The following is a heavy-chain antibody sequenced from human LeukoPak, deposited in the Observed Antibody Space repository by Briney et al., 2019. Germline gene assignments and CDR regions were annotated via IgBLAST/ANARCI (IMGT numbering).Heavy chain of an antibody. J-gene: IGHJ5*01. CDR2: IKQGGREV. CDR3: ARDNGGWFDS. V-gene: IGHV3-7*03. D-gene: IGHD3-10*01. Sequence: GGSLRLSCVASEFIFSDYWMSWVREAPGKGLEWVANIKQGGREVQYVGSVKGRFAISRDDAKSTLYSQMDSLSGDDTAVYYCARDNGGWFDSWGRGALVTVSS. CDR1: EFIFSDYW.